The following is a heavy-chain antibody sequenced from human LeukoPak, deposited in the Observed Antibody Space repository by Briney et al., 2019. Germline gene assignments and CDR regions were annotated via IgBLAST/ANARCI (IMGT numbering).Heavy chain of an antibody. CDR1: GSTFSSYA. Sequence: GGSLRLSCAASGSTFSSYAMHWVRQAPGKGLEWVAVISYDGSNKYYADSVKGRFTISRDNSKNTLYLQMNSLRAEDTAVYYCARELYSYGRDAFDIWGQGTMVTVSS. V-gene: IGHV3-30*04. CDR3: ARELYSYGRDAFDI. D-gene: IGHD5-18*01. CDR2: ISYDGSNK. J-gene: IGHJ3*02.